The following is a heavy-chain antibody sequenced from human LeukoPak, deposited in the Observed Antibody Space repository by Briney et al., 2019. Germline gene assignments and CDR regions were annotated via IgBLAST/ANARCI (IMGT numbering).Heavy chain of an antibody. CDR3: ARAGVVPAAINRAFDI. D-gene: IGHD2-2*02. CDR1: GGSIISGDYY. CDR2: IYHNGDT. V-gene: IGHV4-30-4*08. Sequence: SQTLSLTCIVSGGSIISGDYYWRWIRQPPGTGLEWLGYIYHNGDTYYNPSLKSRVSISVDTSKNQFSLKLSSVTAADTAVYYCARAGVVPAAINRAFDIWGQGSVVTVSS. J-gene: IGHJ3*02.